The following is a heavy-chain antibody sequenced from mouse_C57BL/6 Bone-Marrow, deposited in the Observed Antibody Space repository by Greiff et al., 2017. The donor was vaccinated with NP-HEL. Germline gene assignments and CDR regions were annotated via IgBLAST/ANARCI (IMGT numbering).Heavy chain of an antibody. CDR3: ARKANWYYFDY. D-gene: IGHD4-1*01. Sequence: VQLQQSGAELVRPGASVKLSCKASGYTFTDYYINWVKQRPGQGLEWIARIYPGSGNTYYNEKFKGKATLTAEKSSSTAYMQLSSLTSEDSAVYFCARKANWYYFDYWGQGTTLTVSS. V-gene: IGHV1-76*01. J-gene: IGHJ2*01. CDR2: IYPGSGNT. CDR1: GYTFTDYY.